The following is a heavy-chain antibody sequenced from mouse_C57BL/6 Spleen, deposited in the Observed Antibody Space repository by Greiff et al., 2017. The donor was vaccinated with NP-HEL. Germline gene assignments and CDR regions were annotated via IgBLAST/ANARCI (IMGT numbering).Heavy chain of an antibody. D-gene: IGHD1-1*01. CDR3: TRDYYGSSSDYFDY. V-gene: IGHV1-15*01. CDR1: GYTFTDYE. CDR2: IDPETGGT. Sequence: VKLMESGAELVRPGASVTLSCKASGYTFTDYEMHWVKQTPVHGLEWIGAIDPETGGTAYNQKFKGKAILTADKSSSTAYMELRSLTSEDSAVYYCTRDYYGSSSDYFDYWGQGTTLTVSS. J-gene: IGHJ2*01.